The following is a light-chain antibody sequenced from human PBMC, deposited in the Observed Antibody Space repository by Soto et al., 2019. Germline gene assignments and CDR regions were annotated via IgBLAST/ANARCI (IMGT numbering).Light chain of an antibody. Sequence: EIVLTQSPDTLSLSPGERATLSCRAGQTFIRNYLAWHQQKPGQTPRLLVYGASSRATGIPDRFSGSGSGTDFTLTISRLEPEDFAVYYCQQHGTSPITFGQGTRLEI. V-gene: IGKV3-20*01. J-gene: IGKJ5*01. CDR2: GAS. CDR3: QQHGTSPIT. CDR1: QTFIRNY.